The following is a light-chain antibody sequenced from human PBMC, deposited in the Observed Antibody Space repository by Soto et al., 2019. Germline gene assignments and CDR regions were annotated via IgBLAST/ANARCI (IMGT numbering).Light chain of an antibody. J-gene: IGKJ1*01. CDR1: QSVSSDN. CDR2: GAS. Sequence: EIVLTQSPGTLSLSPGKRGTLSCRASQSVSSDNLAWYQQKPGQAPRLLIYGASHRASGIPDRFSGSGSGTDFTLTISRLEPEDFAVYYCQQYGSSPTFGQGTKVDMK. V-gene: IGKV3-20*01. CDR3: QQYGSSPT.